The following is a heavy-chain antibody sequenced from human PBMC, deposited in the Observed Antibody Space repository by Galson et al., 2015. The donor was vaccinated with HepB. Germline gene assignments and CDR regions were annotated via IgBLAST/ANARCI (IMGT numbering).Heavy chain of an antibody. CDR1: GFTFSSYG. J-gene: IGHJ2*01. V-gene: IGHV3-33*01. Sequence: SLRLSCAASGFTFSSYGMHWVRQAPGKGLEWVAVIWYDGSNKYYADSVKGRFTISRDNSKNTLYLQMNSLRAEDTAVYYCARDYERGLAAGYFDLWGRGTLVTVSS. D-gene: IGHD6-25*01. CDR3: ARDYERGLAAGYFDL. CDR2: IWYDGSNK.